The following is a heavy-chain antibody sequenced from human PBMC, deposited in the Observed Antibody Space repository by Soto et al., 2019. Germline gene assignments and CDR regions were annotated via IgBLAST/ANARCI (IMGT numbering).Heavy chain of an antibody. J-gene: IGHJ6*03. CDR3: AKQPDYETYRRIEIYYYYYYYMDV. CDR2: ISGSGGST. Sequence: GGSLRLSCAASGFTFSSYAMSWVRQAPGKGLEWVSAISGSGGSTYYADSVKGRFTISRDNSKNTLYLQMNSLRAEDTAVYYCAKQPDYETYRRIEIYYYYYYYMDVWGKGTTVTVSS. V-gene: IGHV3-23*01. CDR1: GFTFSSYA. D-gene: IGHD4-17*01.